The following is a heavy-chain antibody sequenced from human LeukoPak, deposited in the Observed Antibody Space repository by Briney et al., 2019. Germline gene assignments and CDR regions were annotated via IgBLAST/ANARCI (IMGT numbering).Heavy chain of an antibody. Sequence: SETLSLNCTVSGGSISSYYWNWIRQPAGKGLEWIGRIYTTGSTNFNPSLKSRVTMSVDTSKNQFSLKLSSVTAADTAMYYCAREDSAYGQSYDYWGQGTLVTVSS. CDR1: GGSISSYY. CDR2: IYTTGST. CDR3: AREDSAYGQSYDY. J-gene: IGHJ4*02. D-gene: IGHD5-12*01. V-gene: IGHV4-4*07.